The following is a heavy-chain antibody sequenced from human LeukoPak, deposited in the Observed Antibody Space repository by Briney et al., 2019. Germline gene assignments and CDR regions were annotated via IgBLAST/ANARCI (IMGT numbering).Heavy chain of an antibody. CDR3: ARDYGRAYYYYGMDV. D-gene: IGHD4-17*01. CDR2: IYYSGST. CDR1: GGSISSGGYY. V-gene: IGHV4-31*03. Sequence: SRTLSLTCTVSGGSISSGGYYWSWIRQHPGKGLEWIGYIYYSGSTYYNPSLKSRVSISVDTSKNQFSLKLSSVTAAGTAVYYCARDYGRAYYYYGMDVWGQGTTVTVSS. J-gene: IGHJ6*02.